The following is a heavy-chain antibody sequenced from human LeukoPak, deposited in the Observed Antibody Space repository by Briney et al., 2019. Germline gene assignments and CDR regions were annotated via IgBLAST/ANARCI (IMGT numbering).Heavy chain of an antibody. CDR3: AKRGPAIFGVYMDV. CDR1: GFTFGDYA. D-gene: IGHD3-3*01. J-gene: IGHJ6*03. CDR2: ISSSGRTV. Sequence: PGGSLRLSCTASGFTFGDYAISWVRQAPGKGLEWVSHISSSGRTVYYADSVKGRFTISRDNANKSLFLQMNSLRAEDTAVYYCAKRGPAIFGVYMDVWGKGTTVTVSS. V-gene: IGHV3-48*03.